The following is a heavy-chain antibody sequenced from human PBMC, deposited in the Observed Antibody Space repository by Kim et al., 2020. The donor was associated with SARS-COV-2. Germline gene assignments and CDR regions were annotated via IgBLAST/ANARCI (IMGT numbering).Heavy chain of an antibody. CDR2: VHHSGST. Sequence: SETLSLSCAVYGGSFSDYFWSWIRQPPGKGLEWIGEVHHSGSTTCTPSLKNRVTISVDMSKNQFSLKLRSVTAADTAVYYCARGDHGGSAYYYMDVWGKGTTVIVSS. D-gene: IGHD4-17*01. J-gene: IGHJ6*03. CDR3: ARGDHGGSAYYYMDV. V-gene: IGHV4-34*01. CDR1: GGSFSDYF.